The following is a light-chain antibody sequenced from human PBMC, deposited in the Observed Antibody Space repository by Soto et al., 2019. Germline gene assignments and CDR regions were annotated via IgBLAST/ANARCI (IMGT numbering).Light chain of an antibody. J-gene: IGKJ4*02. CDR1: QSVTTF. V-gene: IGKV3-11*01. CDR3: QQCTNSPLT. CDR2: DAS. Sequence: EIVLTQSPVTLSLSPGERATLSCRASQSVTTFLAWYQQKPGQAPRLLIYDASKRATGIPARFSGSGSGTDCTLTISSQEPEDVGVYYCQQCTNSPLTFGGGTKLEIK.